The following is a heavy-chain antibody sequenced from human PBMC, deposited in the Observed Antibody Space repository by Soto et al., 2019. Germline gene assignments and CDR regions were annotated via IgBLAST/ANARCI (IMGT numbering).Heavy chain of an antibody. CDR3: ARDQLYYNDISGRPLNAFDV. J-gene: IGHJ3*01. D-gene: IGHD3-22*01. Sequence: GGSMRLSCAASGFTFRNYGMNWVRQAPGKGLEWVSYIGIGSSTTYYADSVKGRFTISRDNAKNSLYLQMNSLRAEDTAVYYCARDQLYYNDISGRPLNAFDVWGQGTMVTVSS. CDR1: GFTFRNYG. V-gene: IGHV3-48*01. CDR2: IGIGSSTT.